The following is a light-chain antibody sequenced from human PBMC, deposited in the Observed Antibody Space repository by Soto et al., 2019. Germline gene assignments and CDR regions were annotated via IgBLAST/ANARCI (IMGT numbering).Light chain of an antibody. CDR3: LFYYSGVVV. J-gene: IGLJ3*02. CDR1: TGAVTSGDS. CDR2: SAS. Sequence: QAVVTQEPSLTVSPGGTVTLTCASSTGAVTSGDSPNWHQQKPGQAPRSLIDSASKKHSCPPARFSGSFLGGKAALTLLGVEHEDEDDYSCLFYYSGVVVFGGGTKLTVL. V-gene: IGLV7-43*01.